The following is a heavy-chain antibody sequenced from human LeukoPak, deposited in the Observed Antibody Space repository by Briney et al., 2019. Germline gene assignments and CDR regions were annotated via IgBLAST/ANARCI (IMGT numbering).Heavy chain of an antibody. CDR3: AREGGEGEGAFDI. Sequence: SVKVSCKASGGTFSSYAISWVRRAPGQGLEWMGRIIPIFGTANYAQKFQGRVTITTDESTSTAYMELSSLRSEDTAVYYCAREGGEGEGAFDIWGQGTMVTVSS. J-gene: IGHJ3*02. CDR1: GGTFSSYA. D-gene: IGHD1-26*01. CDR2: IIPIFGTA. V-gene: IGHV1-69*05.